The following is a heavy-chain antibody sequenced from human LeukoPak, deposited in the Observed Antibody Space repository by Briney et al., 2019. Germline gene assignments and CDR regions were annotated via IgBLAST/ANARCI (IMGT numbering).Heavy chain of an antibody. D-gene: IGHD3-22*01. J-gene: IGHJ4*02. Sequence: GASVKVSCKVSGYTLTELSMHWVRQAPGKGLEWMGGFDPEDGETIYAQKFQGRVTMTEDTSTDTAYMELSSLRSEDTAVYYCATVPKPYYYDSSGFPYYFDYWGQGTLVTVSS. CDR1: GYTLTELS. CDR3: ATVPKPYYYDSSGFPYYFDY. CDR2: FDPEDGET. V-gene: IGHV1-24*01.